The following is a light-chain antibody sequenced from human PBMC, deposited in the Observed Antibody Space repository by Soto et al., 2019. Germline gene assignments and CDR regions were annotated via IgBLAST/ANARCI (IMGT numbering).Light chain of an antibody. V-gene: IGLV2-23*01. J-gene: IGLJ3*02. CDR2: EGS. CDR1: SSDVGSYNL. Sequence: QSALTQPASVSGSPGQSITISCTGTSSDVGSYNLVSWYQQHPGKAPKLMIYEGSKRPSGVSNRFSGYKSGNTASLTISGIQAEDEAGYYCCSYAGSSTLVFGGGTKLTVL. CDR3: CSYAGSSTLV.